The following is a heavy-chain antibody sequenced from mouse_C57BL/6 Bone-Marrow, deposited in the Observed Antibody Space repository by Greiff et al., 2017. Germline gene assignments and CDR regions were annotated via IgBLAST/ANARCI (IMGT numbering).Heavy chain of an antibody. Sequence: VQLQQSGPELVKPGASVKIPCKASGYTFTDYNMDWVKQSHGKSLEWIGDINPNNGGTIYNQKFKGKATLTVDKSSSTAYMELRSLTSEDTAVYYGARRGPLYGSSHHWYFDVWGKGTTGTVSS. V-gene: IGHV1-18*01. D-gene: IGHD1-1*01. CDR2: INPNNGGT. CDR3: ARRGPLYGSSHHWYFDV. J-gene: IGHJ1*03. CDR1: GYTFTDYN.